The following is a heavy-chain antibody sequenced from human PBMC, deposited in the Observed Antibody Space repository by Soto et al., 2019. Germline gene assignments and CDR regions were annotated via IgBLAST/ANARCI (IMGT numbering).Heavy chain of an antibody. V-gene: IGHV4-30-2*01. CDR2: IYPSGST. CDR1: GGSISSGGYS. CDR3: ATLPAP. Sequence: QLQLQESGSGLVKPSQTLSLTCAVSGGSISSGGYSWSWIRQPPGKGLAWIAYIYPSGSTYYNPSLKSRVTIPVDRSTHQFSLKPSSVTAPTTAVYYCATLPAPWCQATLVSVSS. D-gene: IGHD2-15*01. J-gene: IGHJ5*02.